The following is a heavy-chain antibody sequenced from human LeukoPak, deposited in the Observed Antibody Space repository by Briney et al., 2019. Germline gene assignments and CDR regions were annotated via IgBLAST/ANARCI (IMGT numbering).Heavy chain of an antibody. CDR3: ARSPVGDYGALRYYYYMDV. V-gene: IGHV1-69*05. D-gene: IGHD2-21*01. CDR2: IIPIFGTA. J-gene: IGHJ6*03. Sequence: ASVKVSCKASGGTFSSYAISWVRQAPGQGLEWMGGIIPIFGTANYAQKFQGRVTITTDESTSTAYMELSSLRSEDTAVYYCARSPVGDYGALRYYYYMDVWGKGTTVTVSS. CDR1: GGTFSSYA.